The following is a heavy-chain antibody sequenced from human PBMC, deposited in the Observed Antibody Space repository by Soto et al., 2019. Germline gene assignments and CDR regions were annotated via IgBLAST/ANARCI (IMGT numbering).Heavy chain of an antibody. D-gene: IGHD3-3*01. V-gene: IGHV1-69*13. CDR3: ARVCVLGEGPYYDFWSGYYTTWFDP. Sequence: GASLKVSCKASGGTFSSYAISWVRQAPGQGLEWMGGIIPIFGTANYAQKFQGRVTITADESTSTAYMELSSLRSEDTAVYYCARVCVLGEGPYYDFWSGYYTTWFDPWGQGTLVTVSS. CDR1: GGTFSSYA. J-gene: IGHJ5*02. CDR2: IIPIFGTA.